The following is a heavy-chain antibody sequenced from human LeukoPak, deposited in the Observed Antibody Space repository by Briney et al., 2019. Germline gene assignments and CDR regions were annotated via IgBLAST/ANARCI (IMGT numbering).Heavy chain of an antibody. Sequence: PAGSLRLSCPASGFTFSSYAMSWDRQPHEKGLEWVSAISSSGGSTYYADSVKGRLTISRDNSKNTLYLQMNSLRAEDTAVYYCAKLGRTVVTRGYFDYWGQGTLVTVSS. CDR2: ISSSGGST. CDR1: GFTFSSYA. D-gene: IGHD4-23*01. J-gene: IGHJ4*02. V-gene: IGHV3-23*01. CDR3: AKLGRTVVTRGYFDY.